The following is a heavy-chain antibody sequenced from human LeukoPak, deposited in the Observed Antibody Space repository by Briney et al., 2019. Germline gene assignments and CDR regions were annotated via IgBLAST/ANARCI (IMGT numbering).Heavy chain of an antibody. CDR3: ARDLRYYDGSGALDY. CDR2: IYYSGST. V-gene: IGHV4-61*01. Sequence: SETLSLTCTVSGGSVSSGSYYWSWIRQPPGKGLEWIGYIYYSGSTNYNPSLKSRVTISVDTSKNQFSLKLSSVTAADTAVYYCARDLRYYDGSGALDYWGQGTLVTVSS. D-gene: IGHD3-22*01. CDR1: GGSVSSGSYY. J-gene: IGHJ4*02.